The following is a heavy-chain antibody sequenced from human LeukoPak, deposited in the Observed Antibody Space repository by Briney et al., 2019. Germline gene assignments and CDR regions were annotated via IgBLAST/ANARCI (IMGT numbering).Heavy chain of an antibody. J-gene: IGHJ4*02. V-gene: IGHV3-48*03. CDR2: ISSSGSII. CDR1: GFTFSSYE. CDR3: ARRYGDYLSHFEY. Sequence: AGGSLRLSCAASGFTFSSYEMSWVRQAPGKGLEWVSYISSSGSIIYYADSVKGRFTISRDNAKNSLYLQMNSLRAEDTAVYYCARRYGDYLSHFEYWGQGTLVTVSS. D-gene: IGHD4-17*01.